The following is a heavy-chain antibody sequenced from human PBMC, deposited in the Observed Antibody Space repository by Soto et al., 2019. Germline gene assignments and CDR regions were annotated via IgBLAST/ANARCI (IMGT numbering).Heavy chain of an antibody. V-gene: IGHV4-34*01. Sequence: PSETLSLTCAVYGGSFSGYYWSWIRQPPGKGLEWIGEINHSGSTNYNPSLKSRVTISVDTSKNQFSLKLSSVTAADTAVYYCARVWGIAAAGFDYWGQGTLVTVS. CDR2: INHSGST. CDR3: ARVWGIAAAGFDY. D-gene: IGHD6-13*01. CDR1: GGSFSGYY. J-gene: IGHJ4*02.